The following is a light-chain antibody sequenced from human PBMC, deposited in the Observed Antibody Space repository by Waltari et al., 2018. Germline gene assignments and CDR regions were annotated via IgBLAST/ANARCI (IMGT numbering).Light chain of an antibody. CDR3: SSYTSISTSVV. J-gene: IGLJ2*01. Sequence: QSALTQPASVSGSPGQSITISCTGTHSDVGGYDFVSWYQQYPGKAPKLVIYDVYYRPSGVSDRFSASKSGNTASLTISGLQTVDEADYYCSSYTSISTSVVFGGGTKLTVL. V-gene: IGLV2-14*03. CDR1: HSDVGGYDF. CDR2: DVY.